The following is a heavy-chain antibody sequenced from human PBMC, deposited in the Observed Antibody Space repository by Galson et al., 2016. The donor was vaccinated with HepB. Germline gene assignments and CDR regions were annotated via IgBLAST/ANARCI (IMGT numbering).Heavy chain of an antibody. CDR2: ISSSSSYI. Sequence: SLRLSCAASGFTFSSYSLNWVRQAPGKGLEWVSCISSSSSYIYYADSLKGRFIISRDNAKNSLYLQMDSLRAEDTAVYYCARPRVRGVLGSQAFDIWGQGTMVTVSS. D-gene: IGHD3-10*01. V-gene: IGHV3-21*01. CDR3: ARPRVRGVLGSQAFDI. J-gene: IGHJ3*02. CDR1: GFTFSSYS.